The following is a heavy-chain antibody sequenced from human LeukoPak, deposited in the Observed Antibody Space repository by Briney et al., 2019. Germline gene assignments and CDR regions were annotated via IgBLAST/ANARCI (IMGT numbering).Heavy chain of an antibody. D-gene: IGHD2-15*01. CDR3: AREQRSDTYCSGGSCYFDY. Sequence: SETLSLTCTVSGGSISSYYWSWIRQPPGKGLEWIGSIYYSGSTYYNPSLKSRVTISVDTSKNQFSLKLSSVTAADTAVYYCAREQRSDTYCSGGSCYFDYWGQGALVTVSS. V-gene: IGHV4-59*12. CDR2: IYYSGST. CDR1: GGSISSYY. J-gene: IGHJ4*02.